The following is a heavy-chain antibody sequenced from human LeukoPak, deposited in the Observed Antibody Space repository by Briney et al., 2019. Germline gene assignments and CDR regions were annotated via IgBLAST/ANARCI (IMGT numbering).Heavy chain of an antibody. Sequence: PSETLSLTCAVYGGSFSGYYWSWIRQPPGKGLEWIGEINHSGSTNYNPSLKSRVTILVDTSKSQFSLKLSSVTAADTAVYYCARGLGDCSSTSCYTHRGAFDIWGQGTMVTVSS. D-gene: IGHD2-2*02. CDR2: INHSGST. CDR1: GGSFSGYY. J-gene: IGHJ3*02. V-gene: IGHV4-34*01. CDR3: ARGLGDCSSTSCYTHRGAFDI.